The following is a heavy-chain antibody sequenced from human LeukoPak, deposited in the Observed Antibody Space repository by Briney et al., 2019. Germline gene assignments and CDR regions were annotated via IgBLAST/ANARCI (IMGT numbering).Heavy chain of an antibody. V-gene: IGHV3-7*01. J-gene: IGHJ6*03. Sequence: GGSLRLSCAASGFTFSSYGMSWVRQAPGKGLEWVANIKQDGSEKYYVDSVKGRFTISRDNAKNSLYLQMNSLRAEDTAVYYCARVVAANYYYMDVWGKGTTVT. D-gene: IGHD2-15*01. CDR3: ARVVAANYYYMDV. CDR2: IKQDGSEK. CDR1: GFTFSSYG.